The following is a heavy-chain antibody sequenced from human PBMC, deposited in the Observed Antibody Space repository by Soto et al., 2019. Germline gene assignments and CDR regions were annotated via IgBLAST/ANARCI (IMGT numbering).Heavy chain of an antibody. CDR2: INSDGSST. CDR3: AKEPLYYDYIWGSYRYTAYFDY. V-gene: IGHV3-74*01. D-gene: IGHD3-16*02. CDR1: GFTFSSYW. Sequence: PGGSLRLSCAASGFTFSSYWMHWVRQAPGKGLVWVSRINSDGSSTSYADSVKGRFTISRDNSKNTLYLQMNSLRAEDTAVYYCAKEPLYYDYIWGSYRYTAYFDYWGQGTLVTVS. J-gene: IGHJ4*02.